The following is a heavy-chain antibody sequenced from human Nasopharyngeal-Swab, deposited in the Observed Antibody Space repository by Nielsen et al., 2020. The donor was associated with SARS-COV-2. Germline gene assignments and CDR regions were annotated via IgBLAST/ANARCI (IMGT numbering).Heavy chain of an antibody. D-gene: IGHD3-10*01. J-gene: IGHJ6*02. CDR3: ARALVGFGVGYYYGMDV. Sequence: GESLKISCAASGFTFSSYAMHWVRQAPGKGLEWVAVISYDGSNKYYADSVKGRFTISRDNSKNTLYLQMNSLRAEDTAVYYCARALVGFGVGYYYGMDVWGQGTTVTVSS. CDR1: GFTFSSYA. CDR2: ISYDGSNK. V-gene: IGHV3-30*04.